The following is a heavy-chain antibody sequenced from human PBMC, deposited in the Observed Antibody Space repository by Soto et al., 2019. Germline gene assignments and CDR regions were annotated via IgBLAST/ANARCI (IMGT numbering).Heavy chain of an antibody. CDR1: DGSVNTGNYY. J-gene: IGHJ4*02. D-gene: IGHD3-16*01. CDR2: IYYIGTT. CDR3: AREEKQLSRYGGDFDY. V-gene: IGHV4-61*03. Sequence: QVQLQESDPGLVKPSETLSLTCSVSDGSVNTGNYYWSWIRQPPGKGLEWIGHIYYIGTTNYNPSLKSRVTIAVDTSKNHFSPKVTAVTAADTAVYFCAREEKQLSRYGGDFDYWGQGILVTVSS.